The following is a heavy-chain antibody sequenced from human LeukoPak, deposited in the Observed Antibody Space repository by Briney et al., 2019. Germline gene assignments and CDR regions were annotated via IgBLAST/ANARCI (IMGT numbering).Heavy chain of an antibody. D-gene: IGHD4-17*01. Sequence: SETLSLTCTVSGGSINGDFWTWIRQPPGKGLEWIGYISDSGSTNYNPSLKSRVTLSVDSSNTEFSLRLNSVTAADTAVYYCARVFRGAVTSNWFDPWGQGTPVTVSS. J-gene: IGHJ5*02. CDR1: GGSINGDF. CDR2: ISDSGST. CDR3: ARVFRGAVTSNWFDP. V-gene: IGHV4-59*01.